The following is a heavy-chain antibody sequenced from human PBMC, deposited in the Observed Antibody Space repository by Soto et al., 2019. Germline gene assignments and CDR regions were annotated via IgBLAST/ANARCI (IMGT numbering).Heavy chain of an antibody. CDR1: GYTFTSYG. CDR2: ISAYNGNT. CDR3: ARGYYYDSSGYYHLDY. V-gene: IGHV1-18*04. D-gene: IGHD3-22*01. J-gene: IGHJ4*02. Sequence: GSVKVSCKASGYTFTSYGISWVRQAPGQGLEWMGWISAYNGNTNYAQKLQGRVTMTTDTSTSTAYMELRSLRSDDTAVYYCARGYYYDSSGYYHLDYWGQGTLVTVSS.